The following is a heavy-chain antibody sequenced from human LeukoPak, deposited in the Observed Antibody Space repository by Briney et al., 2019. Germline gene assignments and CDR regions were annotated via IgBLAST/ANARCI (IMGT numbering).Heavy chain of an antibody. CDR2: INAGNGNT. CDR3: ARDPLGYGDYDYYYYGMDV. V-gene: IGHV1-3*01. D-gene: IGHD4-17*01. Sequence: GASVKVSCKASGYTFTSYAMHWVHQAPGQRLEWMGWINAGNGNTKYSQKFQGRVTITRDTSASTAYMELSSLRSEDTAVYYCARDPLGYGDYDYYYYGMDVWGQGTTVTVSS. J-gene: IGHJ6*02. CDR1: GYTFTSYA.